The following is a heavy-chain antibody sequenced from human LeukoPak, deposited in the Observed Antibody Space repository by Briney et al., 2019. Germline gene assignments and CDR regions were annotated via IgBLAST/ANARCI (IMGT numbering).Heavy chain of an antibody. CDR1: GXPFDTYW. CDR2: IKHDESEE. D-gene: IGHD4-17*01. V-gene: IGHV3-7*05. Sequence: PGGSLRLSCAASGXPFDTYWMSWVRQAPGKGLEWVANIKHDESEESYVDSVKGRFTISRDNAQKSLYLQMKSLRAEDTAVYYCARIPVHYGDLFDCWGQGTLVTVSS. J-gene: IGHJ4*02. CDR3: ARIPVHYGDLFDC.